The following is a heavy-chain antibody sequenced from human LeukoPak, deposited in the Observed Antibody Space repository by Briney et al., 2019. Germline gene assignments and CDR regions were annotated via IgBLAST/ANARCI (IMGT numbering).Heavy chain of an antibody. V-gene: IGHV3-23*01. CDR2: ISGSGGST. CDR3: AKAEWGCSGGTCSMVL. Sequence: LSGGSLRLSCAASGFTFSSYAMSWVRQAPGKGLEWVSAISGSGGSTCHADSVKGRFTISRDNSKNTLYLQMNSLRAGDTAVYYCAKAEWGCSGGTCSMVLWGQGTLVTVSS. D-gene: IGHD2-15*01. J-gene: IGHJ4*02. CDR1: GFTFSSYA.